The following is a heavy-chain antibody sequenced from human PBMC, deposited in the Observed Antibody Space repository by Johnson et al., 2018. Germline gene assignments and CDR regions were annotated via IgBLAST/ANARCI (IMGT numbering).Heavy chain of an antibody. CDR1: GFTFSSYS. V-gene: IGHV3-21*01. D-gene: IGHD2-2*01. Sequence: QLVESGGGLVKPGGSLRLSCAASGFTFSSYSMNWVRQAPGKGLEWVSSISSSSSYIYYADSVKGRFTISRDNAKNSLYLQMNSLRAEDTAVYYCARGDIVVVPAAPPYYYYGMDVWGQGTTVTVSS. CDR2: ISSSSSYI. J-gene: IGHJ6*02. CDR3: ARGDIVVVPAAPPYYYYGMDV.